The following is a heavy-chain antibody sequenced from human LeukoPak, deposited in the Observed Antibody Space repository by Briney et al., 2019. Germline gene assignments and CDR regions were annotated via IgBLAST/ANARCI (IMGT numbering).Heavy chain of an antibody. CDR2: IYYSGST. J-gene: IGHJ6*02. Sequence: SETLSLTCTVSGGSISSSSYYWGWIRQPPGKGLEWIGSIYYSGSTYYNPSLKSRVTISVDTSKNQFSPRLSSVTAADTAVYYCARWAVAGYYYYGMDVWGQGTTVTVSS. V-gene: IGHV4-39*07. CDR1: GGSISSSSYY. D-gene: IGHD6-19*01. CDR3: ARWAVAGYYYYGMDV.